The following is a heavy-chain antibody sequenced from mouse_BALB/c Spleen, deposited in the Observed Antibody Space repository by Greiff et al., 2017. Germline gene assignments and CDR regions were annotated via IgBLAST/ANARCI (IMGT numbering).Heavy chain of an antibody. CDR2: ISYSGST. Sequence: EVHLVESGPGLVKPSQSLSLTCTVTGYSITSDYAWNWIRQFPGNKLEWMGYISYSGSTSYNPSLKSRISITRDTSKNQFFLQLNSVTTEDTATYYCASRQAHFDYWGQGTTLTVSS. D-gene: IGHD3-2*02. V-gene: IGHV3-2*02. CDR3: ASRQAHFDY. J-gene: IGHJ2*01. CDR1: GYSITSDYA.